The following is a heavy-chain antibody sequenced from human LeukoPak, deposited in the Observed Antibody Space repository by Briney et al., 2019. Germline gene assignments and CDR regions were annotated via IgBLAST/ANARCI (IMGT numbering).Heavy chain of an antibody. V-gene: IGHV1-46*01. CDR2: INPSGGST. J-gene: IGHJ4*02. CDR1: GYTFTSYY. D-gene: IGHD6-13*01. CDR3: ARDPGGDSSWYNFDY. Sequence: ASVKVSCKASGYTFTSYYMHWVRQAPGQGLEWMGIINPSGGSTSYAQKFQGRVTMTRDTSTSTVYMELSSLRSEDTAVYYCARDPGGDSSWYNFDYWGQGTLVTVSS.